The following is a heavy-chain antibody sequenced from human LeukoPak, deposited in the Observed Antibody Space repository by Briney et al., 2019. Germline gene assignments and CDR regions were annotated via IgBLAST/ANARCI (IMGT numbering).Heavy chain of an antibody. CDR1: GYTFTGYY. V-gene: IGHV1-2*02. Sequence: ASVKVSCKASGYTFTGYYMHWVRQAPGQGLEWMGWINPNSGGTNYAQKFQGRVTMTRDTSISTAYMELSRLRSDDTAVYYCARVPTQKYCSSTSCYTPFDYWGQGTLVTVSS. J-gene: IGHJ4*02. D-gene: IGHD2-2*02. CDR3: ARVPTQKYCSSTSCYTPFDY. CDR2: INPNSGGT.